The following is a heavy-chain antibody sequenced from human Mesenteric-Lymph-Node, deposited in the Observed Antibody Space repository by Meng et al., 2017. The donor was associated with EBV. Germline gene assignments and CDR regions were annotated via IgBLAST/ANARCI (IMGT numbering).Heavy chain of an antibody. CDR1: GGSVSSGSHY. J-gene: IGHJ5*02. CDR2: IYYSGST. V-gene: IGHV4-61*01. CDR3: ARATVKNWFDP. Sequence: QGQLQESGPGLVKPSETLSLTCTVSGGSVSSGSHYWSWIRQPPGKGLEWIGYIYYSGSTNYNPSLKSRVTISVDTSKNQFSLKLSSVTAADTAVYYCARATVKNWFDPWGQGTLVTVSS. D-gene: IGHD4-17*01.